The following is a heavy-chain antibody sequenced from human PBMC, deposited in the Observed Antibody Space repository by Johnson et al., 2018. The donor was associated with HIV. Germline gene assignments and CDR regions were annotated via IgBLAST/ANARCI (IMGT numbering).Heavy chain of an antibody. J-gene: IGHJ3*02. Sequence: EVQLVESGGGLVQPGGSLRLSCAASGFTFSIYAMIWVRQAPGKGLEWVSAINHSGDGTYSADSVKGRFTVSRDNSKNMLYLQMNRLRAEDTAVYYCARAEGLTGRNAFDIWGQGTMVTVSS. CDR1: GFTFSIYA. D-gene: IGHD1-20*01. V-gene: IGHV3-23*04. CDR3: ARAEGLTGRNAFDI. CDR2: INHSGDGT.